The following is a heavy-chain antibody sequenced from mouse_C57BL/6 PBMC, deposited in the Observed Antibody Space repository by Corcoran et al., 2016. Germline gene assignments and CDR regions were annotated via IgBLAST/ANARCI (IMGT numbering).Heavy chain of an antibody. V-gene: IGHV1-81*01. Sequence: QVQLQQSGAELARPGASVKLSCKASGYTFTSYGISWVKQRTGQGLEWIGEIYPRSGNTYYNEKFKGKATLTADKSSSTAYMELRSLPTEDSAVYFCARSYYGSSYFDYWGQGTTLTVSS. CDR1: GYTFTSYG. J-gene: IGHJ2*01. CDR3: ARSYYGSSYFDY. D-gene: IGHD1-1*01. CDR2: IYPRSGNT.